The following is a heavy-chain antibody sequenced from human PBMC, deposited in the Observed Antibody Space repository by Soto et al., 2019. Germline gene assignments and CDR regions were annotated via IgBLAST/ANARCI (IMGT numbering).Heavy chain of an antibody. V-gene: IGHV4-4*02. CDR1: SGSIYTTNW. D-gene: IGHD2-8*01. Sequence: QVQLQESGPGLVKPSGTLSLTCAVSSGSIYTTNWWSWVRQPPGKGLEWSGEIFHSGNTYYNQSLASRVTISVDTSKNQFSRNLRSVTAADTAVYYCARRTWGMDVWGQGTTVTVSS. CDR3: ARRTWGMDV. J-gene: IGHJ6*02. CDR2: IFHSGNT.